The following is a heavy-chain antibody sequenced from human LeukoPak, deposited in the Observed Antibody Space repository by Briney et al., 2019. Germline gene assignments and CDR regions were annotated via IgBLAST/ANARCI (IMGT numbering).Heavy chain of an antibody. D-gene: IGHD1-26*01. CDR1: GGSISSYY. J-gene: IGHJ3*02. CDR2: IYYSGST. V-gene: IGHV4-59*01. CDR3: ARVDRWSVGGPRFAFDI. Sequence: KSSETPSLTCTVSGGSISSYYWSWIRQPPGKGLEWIGYIYYSGSTNYNPSLKSRVTISVDTSKNQFSLKLSSVTAADTAVYYCARVDRWSVGGPRFAFDIWGQGTMVTVSS.